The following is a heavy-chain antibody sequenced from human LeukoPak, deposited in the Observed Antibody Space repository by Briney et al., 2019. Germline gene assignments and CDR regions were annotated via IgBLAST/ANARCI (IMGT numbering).Heavy chain of an antibody. CDR3: ARESAAITN. J-gene: IGHJ4*02. CDR1: GFTFSSYS. Sequence: GRSLRLSCAASGFTFSSYSMNWVRQAPGKGLEWVSSISSSSSYIYYADSVKGRFTIFRDNAKNSLYLQMNSLRAEDTAVYYCARESAAITNWGQGTLVTVSS. CDR2: ISSSSSYI. V-gene: IGHV3-21*01. D-gene: IGHD2-2*02.